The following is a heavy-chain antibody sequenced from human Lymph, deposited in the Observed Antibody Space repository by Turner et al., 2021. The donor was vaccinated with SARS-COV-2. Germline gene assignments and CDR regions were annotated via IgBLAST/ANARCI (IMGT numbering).Heavy chain of an antibody. J-gene: IGHJ4*02. V-gene: IGHV3-7*03. CDR2: IKHDGSDK. CDR3: AREDTVMVYDY. CDR1: GFTFSSYW. D-gene: IGHD5-18*01. Sequence: VQLVESGGGLVQPGGSLRRSWAASGFTFSSYWMSWVRQAPGKGLEWVANIKHDGSDKYYVDSVKGRFTISRDNAKNSLYLQMNSLRAEDTAVYYCAREDTVMVYDYWGQGTLVTVSS.